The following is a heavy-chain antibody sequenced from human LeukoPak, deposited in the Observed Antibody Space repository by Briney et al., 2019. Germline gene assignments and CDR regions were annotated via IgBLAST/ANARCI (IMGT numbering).Heavy chain of an antibody. J-gene: IGHJ3*02. CDR2: VKKDASEK. CDR3: AREYTDAFDI. Sequence: PGGSLRLSCAASGFTFSNNWMTWVRQAPGKGLEWVASVKKDASEKYYVDSVKGRFTISRDNAKNSLYLQMNSLRVEDTAVYYCAREYTDAFDIWGQGTMVTVS. V-gene: IGHV3-7*01. D-gene: IGHD1-1*01. CDR1: GFTFSNNW.